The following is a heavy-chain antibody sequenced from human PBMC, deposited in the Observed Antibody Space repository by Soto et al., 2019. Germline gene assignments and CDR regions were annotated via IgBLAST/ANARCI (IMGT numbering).Heavy chain of an antibody. V-gene: IGHV4-39*01. J-gene: IGHJ6*02. CDR3: ARLCRWKYSSSLDYYYGMDV. CDR1: GGSISSSSYY. D-gene: IGHD6-6*01. Sequence: SETLSLTCTVSGGSISSSSYYWGWIRQPPGKGLEWIGSIYYSGRTYYNPSLKSRATISVDTSKNQFSLKLSPVTAADTAVYYCARLCRWKYSSSLDYYYGMDVWGQGTTVTVSS. CDR2: IYYSGRT.